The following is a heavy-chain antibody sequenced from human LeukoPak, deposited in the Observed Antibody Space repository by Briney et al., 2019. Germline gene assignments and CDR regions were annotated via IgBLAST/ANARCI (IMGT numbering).Heavy chain of an antibody. J-gene: IGHJ4*02. V-gene: IGHV3-23*01. Sequence: GALRLSCAASGFTLSSYAMSWVRQGPGKGLEWVSAISVSGNTYHADSVKGRFTISRDSSKNTLYLQMNSLRAGDAAVYYCARDLGKWEPQDFWGQGTLVTVSS. CDR2: ISVSGNT. D-gene: IGHD1-26*01. CDR3: ARDLGKWEPQDF. CDR1: GFTLSSYA.